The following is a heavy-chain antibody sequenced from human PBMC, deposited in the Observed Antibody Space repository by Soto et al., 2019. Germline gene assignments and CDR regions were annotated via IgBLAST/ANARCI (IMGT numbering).Heavy chain of an antibody. J-gene: IGHJ5*01. D-gene: IGHD2-2*01. Sequence: QVQLVQSGAEVKKPGSSVKVSCKASGGTFSSYAISWVRQAPGQGLEWMGGIIPIFGTANYAQKLQGRVTITADEPTNTAYMQLASLRSEDTAVYYSMPCCPSSSCPPPPHNRFDPWGQGTLETDSS. CDR3: MPCCPSSSCPPPPHNRFDP. V-gene: IGHV1-69*12. CDR1: GGTFSSYA. CDR2: IIPIFGTA.